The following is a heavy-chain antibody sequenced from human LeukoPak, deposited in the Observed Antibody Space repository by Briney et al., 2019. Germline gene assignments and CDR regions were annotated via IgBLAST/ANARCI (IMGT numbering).Heavy chain of an antibody. CDR1: GFTFDDYG. CDR2: ISWNSGKI. J-gene: IGHJ6*02. V-gene: IGHV3-9*01. CDR3: ARVGPLALGGVVVTRYGMDV. Sequence: GGSLRLSCAASGFTFDDYGMHWVRQAPGKGLEWVSGISWNSGKIGYADSVKGRFTISRDNAKNSLYLQMDSLRGEDTAFYYCARVGPLALGGVVVTRYGMDVWGQGTTVTVSS. D-gene: IGHD3-22*01.